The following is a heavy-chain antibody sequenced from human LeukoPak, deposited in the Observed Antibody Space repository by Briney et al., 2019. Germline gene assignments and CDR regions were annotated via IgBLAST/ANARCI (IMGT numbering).Heavy chain of an antibody. CDR3: ARGYYDSSGFEYFQD. CDR1: GSTFTGYY. CDR2: INPNSGGT. D-gene: IGHD3-22*01. Sequence: ASVKVSSKASGSTFTGYYLHWVRQAPGQGLEWMGWINPNSGGTNYAQKFQGRVTMTRDTSISTAYMELSRLTSDDTAVYYCARGYYDSSGFEYFQDWGQGTLVTVSS. J-gene: IGHJ1*01. V-gene: IGHV1-2*02.